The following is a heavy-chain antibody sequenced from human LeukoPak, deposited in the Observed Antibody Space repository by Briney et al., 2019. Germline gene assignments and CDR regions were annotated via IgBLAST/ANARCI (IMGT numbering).Heavy chain of an antibody. J-gene: IGHJ4*02. D-gene: IGHD5-18*01. CDR2: ISSSGGTR. Sequence: GGSLRLSCAASGFTFSSYEMNWVRQAPGKGREWVSYISSSGGTRYYTDSVKGRFTISRDNAKNSLYLQMNSLRAEDTAVYYCARDVIQPWLLFDYWGQGTLVTVSS. CDR1: GFTFSSYE. V-gene: IGHV3-48*03. CDR3: ARDVIQPWLLFDY.